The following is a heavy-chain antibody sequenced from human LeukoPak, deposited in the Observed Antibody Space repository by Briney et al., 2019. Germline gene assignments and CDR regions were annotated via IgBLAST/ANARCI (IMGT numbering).Heavy chain of an antibody. D-gene: IGHD3-9*01. CDR2: ISGSATPT. J-gene: IGHJ4*02. CDR3: ARGPYYDILTGYYY. Sequence: QPGGSLRLSCAASGFTFSSFAMSWVRQAPVKGLELVSTISGSATPTYYADPVKGRFIISRDNSKSTVYLQMNSLRAEDTAVYYCARGPYYDILTGYYYWGQGTLVTVSS. CDR1: GFTFSSFA. V-gene: IGHV3-23*01.